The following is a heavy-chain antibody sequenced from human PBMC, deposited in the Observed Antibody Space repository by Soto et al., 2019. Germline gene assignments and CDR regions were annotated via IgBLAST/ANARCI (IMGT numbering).Heavy chain of an antibody. J-gene: IGHJ4*02. V-gene: IGHV4-39*01. CDR1: GASIINGGYY. Sequence: QVQLQESGPRLMKPSETLSLTCSVSGASIINGGYYWAWIRQSPGEGLEWIGSMLYTGNTFYKPSLRSRVTISADTSKNQFSLRLYSVTATDSAIYYCTRHAPYDGFDYWGQGTLLSVSS. D-gene: IGHD3-3*01. CDR2: MLYTGNT. CDR3: TRHAPYDGFDY.